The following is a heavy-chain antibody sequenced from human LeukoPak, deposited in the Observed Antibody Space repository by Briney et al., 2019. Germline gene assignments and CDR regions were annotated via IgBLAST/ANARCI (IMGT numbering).Heavy chain of an antibody. CDR1: GFTFSSYA. V-gene: IGHV3-23*01. D-gene: IGHD6-25*01. CDR2: ISDSGART. Sequence: GGSLRLSCAASGFTFSSYAMTWVRQAPGKGLEWVSTISDSGARTNYADSAKGRFTISRDNSMNTLYLQMNSLRADDTAVYYCASDYFLGYWGQGTLVTVSS. CDR3: ASDYFLGY. J-gene: IGHJ4*02.